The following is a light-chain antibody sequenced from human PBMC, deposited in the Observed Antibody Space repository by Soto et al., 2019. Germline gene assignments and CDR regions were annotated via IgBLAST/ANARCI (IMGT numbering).Light chain of an antibody. CDR2: DNS. CDR3: GPLDISLDTVV. J-gene: IGLJ2*01. V-gene: IGLV1-51*01. Sequence: QSILTQPPSVSAAPGQTITISCSGSSSNIGGNYVSWYQQLPRTAPKLLIYDNSKRFSGIPDRFSGSKSGTSATLGITGLQTEDEASYYCGPLDISLDTVVFGGGTKLTVL. CDR1: SSNIGGNY.